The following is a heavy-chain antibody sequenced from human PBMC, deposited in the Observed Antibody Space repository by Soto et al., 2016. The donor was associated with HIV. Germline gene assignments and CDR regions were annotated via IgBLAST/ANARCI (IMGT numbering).Heavy chain of an antibody. J-gene: IGHJ4*02. CDR2: ISGHNGKT. CDR3: GRGEYSSGSYDY. D-gene: IGHD6-19*01. Sequence: QVQLVQSGAEVKKPGASVKVSCKTSGYTFINYGISWVRQAPGQGLEWMGWISGHNGKTFYAQKFQGRVAMTTDTSTTTAYMELSSLRSDDTAVYYCGRGEYSSGSYDYWGQGTLVTVSS. V-gene: IGHV1-18*01. CDR1: GYTFINYG.